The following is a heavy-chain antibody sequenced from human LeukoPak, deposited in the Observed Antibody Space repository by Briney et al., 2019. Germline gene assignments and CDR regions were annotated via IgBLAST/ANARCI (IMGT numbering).Heavy chain of an antibody. Sequence: GGSLRLSCAASGSTFSSYGMHWVRQAPGKGLEWVAVISYDGSNKYYADSVKGRFTISRDNSKNTLYLQMNSLRAEDTAVYYCARMGYSSSLPDYWGQGTLVTVSS. V-gene: IGHV3-30*03. CDR1: GSTFSSYG. D-gene: IGHD6-6*01. CDR3: ARMGYSSSLPDY. J-gene: IGHJ4*02. CDR2: ISYDGSNK.